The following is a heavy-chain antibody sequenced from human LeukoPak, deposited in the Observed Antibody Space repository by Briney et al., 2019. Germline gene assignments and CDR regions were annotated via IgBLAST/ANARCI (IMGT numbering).Heavy chain of an antibody. D-gene: IGHD1-26*01. V-gene: IGHV1-2*02. J-gene: IGHJ4*02. CDR3: ARDPVVGATCFDY. CDR1: GYTFTGYY. Sequence: ASVKDSCKASGYTFTGYYMHWVRQAAGHRLEWMGGTKNNSGGTNYAQKFQGRGTMTRDTSISTAYMELSRLRSDDTAVYYCARDPVVGATCFDYWGQGTLVTVSS. CDR2: TKNNSGGT.